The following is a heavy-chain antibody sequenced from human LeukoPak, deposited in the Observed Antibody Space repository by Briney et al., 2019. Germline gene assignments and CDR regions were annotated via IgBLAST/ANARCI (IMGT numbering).Heavy chain of an antibody. CDR1: GYTFTGYY. D-gene: IGHD3-10*01. CDR2: INPNSGGT. CDR3: ARGPSITMIRGGQWYYYMDV. Sequence: ASVKVSCKASGYTFTGYYMHWVRQAPGQGLEWMGWINPNSGGTNYAQKFQGRVTMTRDTSISTAYMELSRLRSEDTAVYYCARGPSITMIRGGQWYYYMDVWGKGTTVTVSS. J-gene: IGHJ6*03. V-gene: IGHV1-2*02.